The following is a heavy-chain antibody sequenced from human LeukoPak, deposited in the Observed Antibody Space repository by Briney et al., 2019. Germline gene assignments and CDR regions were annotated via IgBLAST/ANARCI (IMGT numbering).Heavy chain of an antibody. J-gene: IGHJ4*02. Sequence: ASVKVSCKASGYTFTSYGISWVRHAPGQGLEWMGWISAYNGNTNYAQKLQGRVTMTTNTSTSTADMELRSLRSDDTAVYYCARDRESRFDYWGQGTLVTVSS. V-gene: IGHV1-18*04. CDR2: ISAYNGNT. CDR1: GYTFTSYG. CDR3: ARDRESRFDY.